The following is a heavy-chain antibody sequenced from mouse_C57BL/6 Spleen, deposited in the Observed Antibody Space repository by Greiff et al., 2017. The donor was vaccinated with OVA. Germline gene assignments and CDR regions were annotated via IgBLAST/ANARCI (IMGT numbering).Heavy chain of an antibody. CDR2: INPNNGGT. J-gene: IGHJ2*01. D-gene: IGHD4-1*01. Sequence: EVQLQQSGPELVKPGASVKISCKASGYTFTDYYMNWVKQSPGKSLEWIGDINPNNGGTSYNQKFKGKATLTVDKSSSTAYMELRSLTSEDAAVYYCARGVGRGYFDYWGQGTTLTVSS. V-gene: IGHV1-26*01. CDR3: ARGVGRGYFDY. CDR1: GYTFTDYY.